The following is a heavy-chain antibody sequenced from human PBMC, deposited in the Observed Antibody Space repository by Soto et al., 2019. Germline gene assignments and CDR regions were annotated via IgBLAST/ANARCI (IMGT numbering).Heavy chain of an antibody. D-gene: IGHD3-9*01. CDR1: GFSFTTTGVG. V-gene: IGHV2-5*02. CDR2: VFWDGDQ. CDR3: AHRRTETGIDY. Sequence: QITLKESGPTLVKPTQTLTLTCTFSGFSFTTTGVGVGWIRQPPGKALEWLALVFWDGDQRYNPSLKSRLTITKDASKNQVVLIMTNMDPVDTGTYYCAHRRTETGIDYWGQGTLVTVSS. J-gene: IGHJ4*02.